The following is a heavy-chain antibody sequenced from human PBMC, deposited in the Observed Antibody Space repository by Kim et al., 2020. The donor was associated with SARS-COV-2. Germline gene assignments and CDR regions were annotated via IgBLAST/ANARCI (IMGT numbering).Heavy chain of an antibody. CDR2: INTNTGNP. V-gene: IGHV7-4-1*02. J-gene: IGHJ2*01. Sequence: ASVKVSCKASGYTFTSYAMNWVRQAPGQGLEWMGWINTNTGNPTYAQGFTGRFVFSLDTSVSTAYLQISSLKAEDTAVYYCARERGSITIFGVWLQNGYFCPWGPGTLGTVSP. D-gene: IGHD3-3*01. CDR1: GYTFTSYA. CDR3: ARERGSITIFGVWLQNGYFCP.